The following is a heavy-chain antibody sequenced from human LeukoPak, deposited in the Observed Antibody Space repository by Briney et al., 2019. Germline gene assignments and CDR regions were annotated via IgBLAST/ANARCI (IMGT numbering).Heavy chain of an antibody. CDR3: ARGAPPGD. CDR1: GFTFSDYY. V-gene: IGHV3-11*05. CDR2: ISSSSGFT. D-gene: IGHD3-16*01. Sequence: GGSLRLSCAASGFTFSDYYMTWIRRAPGKGLEWVSYISSSSGFTKYADSVRGRFTISRDNAKNSLYLQMNTLRVDDTAVYYCARGAPPGDWGQGTLVTVSS. J-gene: IGHJ4*02.